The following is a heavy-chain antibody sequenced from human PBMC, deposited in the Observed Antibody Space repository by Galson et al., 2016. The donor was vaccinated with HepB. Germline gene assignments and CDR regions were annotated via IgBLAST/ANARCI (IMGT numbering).Heavy chain of an antibody. V-gene: IGHV3-30*04. CDR3: ARGFAGEPGAKPGC. Sequence: SLRLSCAASGFTFRSYAMHWVRQGPGKGLEWVAVISYDGSKTYYGDSVKGRFTISRDNLKNILRLQLNSLRAEDTALYYCARGFAGEPGAKPGCWGLGTLVIVSS. D-gene: IGHD2-2*02. J-gene: IGHJ1*01. CDR1: GFTFRSYA. CDR2: ISYDGSKT.